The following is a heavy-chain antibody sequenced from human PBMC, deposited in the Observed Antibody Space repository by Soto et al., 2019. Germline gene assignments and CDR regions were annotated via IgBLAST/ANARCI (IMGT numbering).Heavy chain of an antibody. D-gene: IGHD4-17*01. J-gene: IGHJ1*01. CDR1: GFTFSDYY. V-gene: IGHV3-11*01. Sequence: GGSLRLSCAASGFTFSDYYMSWIRQAPGKGLEWLSYISGNGNTIYYADSVKGRFTISRDNAQNSVDLQMDSLRAEDTALYYCVGDMGSDYLAFWGQGALVTVSS. CDR3: VGDMGSDYLAF. CDR2: ISGNGNTI.